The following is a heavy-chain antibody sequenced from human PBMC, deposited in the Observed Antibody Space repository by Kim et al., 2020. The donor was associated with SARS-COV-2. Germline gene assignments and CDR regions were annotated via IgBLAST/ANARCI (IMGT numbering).Heavy chain of an antibody. Sequence: SETLSLTCTVSGGSISSYYWSWIRQPPGKGLEWIGYIYYSGSTNYNPSLKSRVTISVDTSKNQFSLKLSSVTAADTAVYYCARANYYGSGSYFIPPFDPWGQGTLVTVSS. CDR3: ARANYYGSGSYFIPPFDP. J-gene: IGHJ5*02. V-gene: IGHV4-59*01. CDR1: GGSISSYY. CDR2: IYYSGST. D-gene: IGHD3-10*01.